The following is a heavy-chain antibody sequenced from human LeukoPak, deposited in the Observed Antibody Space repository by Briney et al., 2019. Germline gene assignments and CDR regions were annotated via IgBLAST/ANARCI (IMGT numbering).Heavy chain of an antibody. D-gene: IGHD3-16*02. Sequence: ASVKVSCKASGYTFTDYYMHWVRQAPGQGLEWMGWINPNSGGTNYAQKFQGRVTMTRDTSISTAYMELSRLRSDDTAVYYCASWDFHYDYVWGSYRRQAEWSYWGQGTLVTVSS. J-gene: IGHJ4*02. V-gene: IGHV1-2*02. CDR3: ASWDFHYDYVWGSYRRQAEWSY. CDR1: GYTFTDYY. CDR2: INPNSGGT.